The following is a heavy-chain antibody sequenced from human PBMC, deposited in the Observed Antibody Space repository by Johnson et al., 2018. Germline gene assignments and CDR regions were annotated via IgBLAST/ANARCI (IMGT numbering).Heavy chain of an antibody. CDR3: ASLWAYCGGDCLDAFDI. V-gene: IGHV3-48*02. J-gene: IGHJ3*02. Sequence: VQLVQSGGGLVQXGGTLGLSCTASGFTFSTYSMNWVRQAPGKGLEWVSYISSSSRIIYYADSVKGRFTISRDNDKNSLYLQMNSLRDEDTAVYYCASLWAYCGGDCLDAFDIWGQGTMVTVSS. CDR2: ISSSSRII. D-gene: IGHD2-21*02. CDR1: GFTFSTYS.